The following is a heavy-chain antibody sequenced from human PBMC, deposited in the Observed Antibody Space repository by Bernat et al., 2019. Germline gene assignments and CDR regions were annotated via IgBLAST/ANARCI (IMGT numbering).Heavy chain of an antibody. CDR1: GFTFSSYW. CDR2: INSDGSST. D-gene: IGHD5-12*01. J-gene: IGHJ3*02. V-gene: IGHV3-74*01. CDR3: AREAKYSGYVKAFDI. Sequence: EVLLVESGGGLVQPGGSLRLSCAASGFTFSSYWMHWVRQAPGKGLVWVSRINSDGSSTSYADSVKGRFTISRDNAKNTLYLQMNSLRAEDTAVYYCAREAKYSGYVKAFDIWGQGTMVTVSS.